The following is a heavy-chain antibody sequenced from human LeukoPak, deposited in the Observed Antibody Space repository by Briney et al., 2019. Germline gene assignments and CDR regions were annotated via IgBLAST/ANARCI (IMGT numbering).Heavy chain of an antibody. V-gene: IGHV1-69*13. Sequence: ASVKVSCTASGGTFSSYAISWVRQAPGQGLEWMGGIIPIFGTANYAQKFQGRVTITADESTSTAYMELSSLRSEDTAVYYCARTSIAARRGYYYYGMDVWGQGTTVTVSS. CDR2: IIPIFGTA. CDR1: GGTFSSYA. D-gene: IGHD6-6*01. J-gene: IGHJ6*02. CDR3: ARTSIAARRGYYYYGMDV.